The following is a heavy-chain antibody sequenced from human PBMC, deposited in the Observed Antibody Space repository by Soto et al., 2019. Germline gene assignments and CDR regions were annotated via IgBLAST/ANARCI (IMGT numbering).Heavy chain of an antibody. Sequence: QVQLVQSGAEVKKPGASVKVSCKASGYTFTSYAMHWVRQAPGQRLEWMGWINAGNGNTKYSQKFQGRVTITRDTFASTAYMELSSLRSENTAVYYCARDHAYGIPDYRGQGTLVTVSS. D-gene: IGHD2-21*01. V-gene: IGHV1-3*01. CDR2: INAGNGNT. CDR1: GYTFTSYA. CDR3: ARDHAYGIPDY. J-gene: IGHJ4*02.